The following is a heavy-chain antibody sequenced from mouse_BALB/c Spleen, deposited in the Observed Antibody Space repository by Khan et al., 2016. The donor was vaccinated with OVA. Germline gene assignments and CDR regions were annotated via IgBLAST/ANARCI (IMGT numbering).Heavy chain of an antibody. J-gene: IGHJ2*01. CDR1: GYTFTSYW. Sequence: QVQLKESGAELAKPGASVKMSCKASGYTFTSYWMHWINQRPGQGLEWIGYINPTSGYTDYNQKFKDKATLTADKSSSTAYMQLSSLTSDDSAAYYCARDRIDYWGQGTALTVSS. V-gene: IGHV1-7*01. CDR3: ARDRIDY. CDR2: INPTSGYT.